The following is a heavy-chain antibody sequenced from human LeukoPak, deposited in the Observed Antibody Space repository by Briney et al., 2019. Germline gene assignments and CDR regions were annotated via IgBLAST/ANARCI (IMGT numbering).Heavy chain of an antibody. CDR1: GFTFSSYS. V-gene: IGHV3-21*01. CDR2: ISSSSSYI. Sequence: GGSLRLSCAASGFTFSSYSMNWVRQAPGKGLEWVSSISSSSSYIYYADSVKGRFTISRDNAKNSLYLQMNSLRAEDTAVYYCARDYSSSSRAFDIWGQGTVVTVSS. D-gene: IGHD6-6*01. CDR3: ARDYSSSSRAFDI. J-gene: IGHJ3*02.